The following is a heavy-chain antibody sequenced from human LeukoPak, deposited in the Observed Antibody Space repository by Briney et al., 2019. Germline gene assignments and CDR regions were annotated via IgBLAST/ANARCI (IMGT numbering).Heavy chain of an antibody. CDR1: GFTFSSYS. D-gene: IGHD6-25*01. CDR3: TRESGLVDFDY. J-gene: IGHJ4*02. V-gene: IGHV3-48*04. CDR2: ISSSSSTI. Sequence: GGSLRLSCAASGFTFSSYSMNWVRQAPGKGLEWVSYISSSSSTIYYADSVKGRFTISRDNAKNSLYLQMNSLKTEDTAVYYCTRESGLVDFDYWGQGTLVTVSS.